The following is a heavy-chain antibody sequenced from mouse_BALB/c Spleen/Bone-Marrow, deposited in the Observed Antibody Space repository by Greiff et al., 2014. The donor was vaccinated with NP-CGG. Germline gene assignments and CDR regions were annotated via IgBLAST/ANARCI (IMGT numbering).Heavy chain of an antibody. CDR3: ARDTMDY. CDR1: GYTFTSYY. Sequence: VKLVESGPELVKPGASVRISCKASGYTFTSYYIHWVKQRPGQGLEWIGWIYPGNVNTKYNEKFKGKATLTADKSSSTAYMQLSSLTSEDSAVYFCARDTMDYWSQGTSVTVSS. CDR2: IYPGNVNT. J-gene: IGHJ4*01. V-gene: IGHV1S56*01.